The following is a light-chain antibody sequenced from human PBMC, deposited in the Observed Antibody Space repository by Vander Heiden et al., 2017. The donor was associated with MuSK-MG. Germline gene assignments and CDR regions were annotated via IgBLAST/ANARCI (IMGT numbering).Light chain of an antibody. V-gene: IGKV2-28*01. CDR2: LGS. J-gene: IGKJ1*01. CDR3: RQALQTPWT. CDR1: QSLLHSNGYNY. Sequence: DIVMAQSPLSLPVTPGEPASSSCSSSQSLLHSNGYNYLDWYLQKPGQSPQLLIYLGSNRASGVPDRFSGSGSGTDFTLKISRVEAEDVGVYYCRQALQTPWTFGQGTKVEIK.